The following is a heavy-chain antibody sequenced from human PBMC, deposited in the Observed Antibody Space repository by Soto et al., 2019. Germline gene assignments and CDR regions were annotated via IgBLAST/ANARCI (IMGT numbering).Heavy chain of an antibody. Sequence: GSLRLSCAASGFTFSSDAMKWVRQAPGKGLEWVSLIGESGTPTYYADSVKGRFTISRDNSGNTLFLEMYSLRAEDTAVYYCARYIPGVSYYGMDVWGQGTTVTVSS. CDR3: ARYIPGVSYYGMDV. D-gene: IGHD2-2*01. J-gene: IGHJ6*02. V-gene: IGHV3-23*01. CDR1: GFTFSSDA. CDR2: IGESGTPT.